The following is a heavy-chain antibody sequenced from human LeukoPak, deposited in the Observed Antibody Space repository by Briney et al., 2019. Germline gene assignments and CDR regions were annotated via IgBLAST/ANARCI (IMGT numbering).Heavy chain of an antibody. Sequence: SETLSLTCAVYGGSSSGYYWSWIRQPPGKGLEWIGEINHSGSTNYNPSLKSRVTISVDTSKNQFSLKLSSVTAADTAVYYCARGGDPRYCSSTSCFFYAFDIWGQGTMVTVSS. J-gene: IGHJ3*02. CDR2: INHSGST. CDR1: GGSSSGYY. V-gene: IGHV4-34*01. D-gene: IGHD2-2*01. CDR3: ARGGDPRYCSSTSCFFYAFDI.